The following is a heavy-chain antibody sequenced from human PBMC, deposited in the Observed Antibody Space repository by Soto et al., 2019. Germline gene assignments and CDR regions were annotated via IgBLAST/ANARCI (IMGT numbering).Heavy chain of an antibody. CDR1: GGTFSSYA. CDR2: IIPIFGTA. D-gene: IGHD1-26*01. J-gene: IGHJ6*02. V-gene: IGHV1-69*01. CDR3: ARVSVKIVGAHHPPYYYGMDV. Sequence: QVQLVQSGAEVKKPGSSVKVSCKASGGTFSSYAISWVRQAPGQGLEWMGGIIPIFGTANYAQKFQGRVTITADESTSTAYMELSSLRSEDTAVYYCARVSVKIVGAHHPPYYYGMDVWGQGTTVTVSS.